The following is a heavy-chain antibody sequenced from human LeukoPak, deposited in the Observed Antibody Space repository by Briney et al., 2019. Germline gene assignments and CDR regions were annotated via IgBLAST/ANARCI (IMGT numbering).Heavy chain of an antibody. D-gene: IGHD3-10*01. CDR1: GFTFSSYW. J-gene: IGHJ3*02. CDR2: IYSGGTT. CDR3: AKYGKGYYNSGNVRAFDI. V-gene: IGHV3-53*01. Sequence: PGGSLRLSCAASGFTFSSYWMSWVRQAPGKGLEWVSIIYSGGTTYYADSVKGRFTISRDNSENTLYLQMDSLRAEDTAVYYCAKYGKGYYNSGNVRAFDIWGQGTMVTVSS.